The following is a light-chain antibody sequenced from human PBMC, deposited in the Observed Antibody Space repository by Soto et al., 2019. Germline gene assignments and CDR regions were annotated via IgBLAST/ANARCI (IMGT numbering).Light chain of an antibody. CDR3: CSYAGSYSFYV. J-gene: IGLJ1*01. CDR1: SSDVSAYDY. V-gene: IGLV2-11*01. CDR2: DVT. Sequence: QSALTQPRSVSGSPGQSVTISCTGTSSDVSAYDYVTWYQQHPGKAPKLMIYDVTKRPSGVPDRFSGFRSGNTASLTISGLQAEDEADYYCCSYAGSYSFYVFGSGTKVTVL.